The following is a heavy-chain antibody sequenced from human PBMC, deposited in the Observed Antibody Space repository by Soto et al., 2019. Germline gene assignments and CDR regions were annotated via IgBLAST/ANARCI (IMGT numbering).Heavy chain of an antibody. CDR1: GFPVSTNY. D-gene: IGHD4-17*01. V-gene: IGHV3-66*01. J-gene: IGHJ5*02. CDR2: IYDGGST. Sequence: EVQLVESGGDLVQPGGSLRLSCAASGFPVSTNYVSWVRQAPGEGLEWVSIIYDGGSTYYADAVKGRFTISRDNFKNMLYLQMNSLRAEDTAVYYCARGDGDYGRRLDPWGQGTQVTVSS. CDR3: ARGDGDYGRRLDP.